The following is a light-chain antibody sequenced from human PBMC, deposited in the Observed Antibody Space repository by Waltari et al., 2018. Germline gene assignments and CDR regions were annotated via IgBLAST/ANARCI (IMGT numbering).Light chain of an antibody. CDR1: SGHSSNV. V-gene: IGLV4-69*01. J-gene: IGLJ3*02. CDR3: QTGGHGTWV. Sequence: QLVLTQSPSASASLGASVKLTCTLSSGHSSNVIAWHQQQPEKGPRYLMKVNSDGSHSKGDEIPDRFSGPSSGAGRHLTISSLQSEDEADYYCQTGGHGTWVFGGGTKLTVL. CDR2: VNSDGSH.